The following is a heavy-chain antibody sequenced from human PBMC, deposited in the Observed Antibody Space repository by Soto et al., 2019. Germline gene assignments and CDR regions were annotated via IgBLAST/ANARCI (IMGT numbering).Heavy chain of an antibody. CDR2: IKSKTDGGTT. CDR3: TPSLYGDDHLFDY. Sequence: GGSLRLSCAASGFTFSNAWMSWVRQAPGKGLEWVGRIKSKTDGGTTDYAAPVKGRFTISRDDSKNTLYLQMNSLKTEDTAVYYCTPSLYGDDHLFDYWGQGTLVTVSS. J-gene: IGHJ4*02. V-gene: IGHV3-15*01. CDR1: GFTFSNAW. D-gene: IGHD4-17*01.